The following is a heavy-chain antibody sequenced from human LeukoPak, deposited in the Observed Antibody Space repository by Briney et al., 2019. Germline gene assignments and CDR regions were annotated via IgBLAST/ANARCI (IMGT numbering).Heavy chain of an antibody. CDR3: VKAGNYVAYYFDY. Sequence: GGSLRLSCAASGFTFSSYAMSWVRQAPGKGLEWVSAISGSGGSTYYADSVKGRFTISRDNSKNTPYLQMNSLRAEDTAVYYCVKAGNYVAYYFDYWGQGTLVTVSS. CDR1: GFTFSSYA. CDR2: ISGSGGST. V-gene: IGHV3-23*01. J-gene: IGHJ4*02. D-gene: IGHD4-11*01.